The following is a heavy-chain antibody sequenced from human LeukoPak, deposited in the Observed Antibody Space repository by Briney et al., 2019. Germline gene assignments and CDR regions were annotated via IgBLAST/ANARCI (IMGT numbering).Heavy chain of an antibody. CDR2: IYPSGNT. J-gene: IGHJ3*02. Sequence: SETLSLTCTVSGGSISSYNWAWIRQPAGKGLECIGRIYPSGNTNYNPSLKSRVTMSINTSKNQFSLKLSSVTAADTAVYYCASDIRGANALDIWGQGTMVTVSS. V-gene: IGHV4-4*07. D-gene: IGHD1-26*01. CDR3: ASDIRGANALDI. CDR1: GGSISSYN.